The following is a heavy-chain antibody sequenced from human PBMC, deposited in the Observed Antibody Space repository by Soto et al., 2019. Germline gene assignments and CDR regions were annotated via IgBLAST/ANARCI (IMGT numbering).Heavy chain of an antibody. CDR1: GGSFNGFG. CDR3: ATQNILDRTVRYP. D-gene: IGHD3-3*02. J-gene: IGHJ4*02. V-gene: IGHV5-51*01. CDR2: IYPRDSDT. Sequence: HAESLKISCRVSGGSFNGFGSCCVLQLPGKGLYCLWSIYPRDSDTRYSPSFQCQVTISAEKSLSAAYLQWHSLQASDTAIYYCATQNILDRTVRYPRGLATLLTVYS.